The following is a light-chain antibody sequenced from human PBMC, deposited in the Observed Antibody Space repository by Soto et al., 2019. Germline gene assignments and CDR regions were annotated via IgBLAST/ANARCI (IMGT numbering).Light chain of an antibody. CDR1: QSVSSSY. V-gene: IGKV3D-7*01. CDR3: QQDYNLPKT. J-gene: IGKJ1*01. Sequence: EIVMTQSPATLSLSPGERATLSCRANQSVSSSYLSWYQQKPGQAPRLLIYGASTRATGIPARFSGSGSGTDFTLTISSLQPEDFAVYYCQQDYNLPKTFGQGTKVDIK. CDR2: GAS.